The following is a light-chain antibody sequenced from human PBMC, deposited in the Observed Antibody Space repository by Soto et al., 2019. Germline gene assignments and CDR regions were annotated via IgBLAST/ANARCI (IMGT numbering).Light chain of an antibody. J-gene: IGLJ3*02. CDR2: EVN. CDR3: CSFAGSSTLWV. Sequence: QSALTQPASVSGSPGQSITISCSGTTSDVGGYDVVSWYQQHPGKAPTLMIFEVNQRPSGVSDRFSGSKSGNTASLTISGLQAGDEADYYCCSFAGSSTLWVFGGGTKLTVL. CDR1: TSDVGGYDV. V-gene: IGLV2-23*02.